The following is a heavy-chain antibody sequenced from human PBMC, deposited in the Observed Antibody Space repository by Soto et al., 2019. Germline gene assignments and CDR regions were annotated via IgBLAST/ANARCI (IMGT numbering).Heavy chain of an antibody. Sequence: QVQLVESGGGVVQPGRSLRLSCAASGFTFSTYGMHWVRQAPGKGLEWVAVISFDGNIKYYADSVKGRFTISRDSSKTTLFLQMDSLRAEDTAVYFCAKVSEGSMITFGGVIASWGQGTRVTVSS. V-gene: IGHV3-30*18. D-gene: IGHD3-16*01. CDR2: ISFDGNIK. CDR1: GFTFSTYG. J-gene: IGHJ5*01. CDR3: AKVSEGSMITFGGVIAS.